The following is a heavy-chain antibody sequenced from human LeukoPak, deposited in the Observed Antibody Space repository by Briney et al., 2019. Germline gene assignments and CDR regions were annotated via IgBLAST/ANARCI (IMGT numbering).Heavy chain of an antibody. CDR1: GYTFTSYD. CDR3: ARVWELRFLEWLFIGYAFDI. D-gene: IGHD3-3*01. J-gene: IGHJ3*02. CDR2: MNPNSGNT. Sequence: ASVKVSCKASGYTFTSYDINWVRQATGQGLEWMGWMNPNSGNTGYAQKFQGRVTMTRNTSISTAYMELSSLRSEGTAVYYCARVWELRFLEWLFIGYAFDIWGQGTMVTVSS. V-gene: IGHV1-8*01.